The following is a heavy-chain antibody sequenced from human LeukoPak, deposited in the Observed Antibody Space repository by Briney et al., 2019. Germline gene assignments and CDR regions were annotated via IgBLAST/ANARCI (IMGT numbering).Heavy chain of an antibody. CDR1: GFTFSDHA. J-gene: IGHJ4*02. Sequence: GGSLRLSRAASGFTFSDHAMDWVRQAPGKGLEWVGRIRNKANSYTTEYAASVQGRFTVSRDDSKNSLYLQMNSMKTEDTAVYYCTRLVGANDWGQGTLVTVSS. CDR3: TRLVGAND. CDR2: IRNKANSYTT. D-gene: IGHD1-26*01. V-gene: IGHV3-72*01.